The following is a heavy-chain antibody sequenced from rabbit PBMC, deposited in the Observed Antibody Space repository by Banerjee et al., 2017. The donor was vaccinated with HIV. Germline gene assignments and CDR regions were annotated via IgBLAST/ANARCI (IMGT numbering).Heavy chain of an antibody. CDR1: GFSFSNKYV. Sequence: QEQLEESVGDLVKPEGSLTLTCTASGFSFSNKYVMCWVRQAPGKGLEWIACINTSSGNTVYATWAKGRFTISRTSSTTVTLQMTSLTAADTATYFCARDLAAVIGWNFNLWGPGTLVTVS. V-gene: IGHV1S45*01. CDR2: INTSSGNT. J-gene: IGHJ4*01. D-gene: IGHD1-1*01. CDR3: ARDLAAVIGWNFNL.